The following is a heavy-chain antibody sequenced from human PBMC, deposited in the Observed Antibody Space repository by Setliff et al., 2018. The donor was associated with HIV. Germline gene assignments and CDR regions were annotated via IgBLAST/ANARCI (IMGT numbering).Heavy chain of an antibody. J-gene: IGHJ3*02. CDR3: ARGRGYSYGYNAFDI. V-gene: IGHV3-48*03. Sequence: PGGSLRLSCAASGFTFSSYEMNWVRQAPGKGLEWVSYISSSGSTIYYADSVKGRFTISRDNAKNSLYLQMNSLRAEDTAVYYCARGRGYSYGYNAFDIWGLGTMVTVSS. CDR1: GFTFSSYE. CDR2: ISSSGSTI. D-gene: IGHD5-18*01.